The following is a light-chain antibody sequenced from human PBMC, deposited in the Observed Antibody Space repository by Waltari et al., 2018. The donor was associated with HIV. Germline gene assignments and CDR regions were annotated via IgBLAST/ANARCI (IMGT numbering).Light chain of an antibody. Sequence: QSVLTQPPSASGTPGQRVTIPCSGSSSNIGRHYVYWYQHHPGTAPKLLIYRNNQRPSGVPGRFSGPKSGTSASLAISGLRSEDEADYYCATWDDSLSGSLFGGGTKLTVL. CDR2: RNN. CDR1: SSNIGRHY. V-gene: IGLV1-47*01. CDR3: ATWDDSLSGSL. J-gene: IGLJ2*01.